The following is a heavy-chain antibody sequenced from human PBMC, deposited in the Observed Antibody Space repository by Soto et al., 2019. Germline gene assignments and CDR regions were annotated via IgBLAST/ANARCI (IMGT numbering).Heavy chain of an antibody. Sequence: SETLSLTCTVSGGSISSYYWSWIRQPPGKGLEWIGYIYYSGSTNYNPSLKSRVTISVDTSKNQFSLKLSSVTAADTAVYYCTSTSDTAMVWYYFDYWGQGTLVTVSS. CDR2: IYYSGST. J-gene: IGHJ4*02. V-gene: IGHV4-59*01. D-gene: IGHD5-18*01. CDR1: GGSISSYY. CDR3: TSTSDTAMVWYYFDY.